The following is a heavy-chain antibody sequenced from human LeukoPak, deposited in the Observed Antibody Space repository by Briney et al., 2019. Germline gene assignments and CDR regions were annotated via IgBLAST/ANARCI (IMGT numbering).Heavy chain of an antibody. CDR3: ARDKYYYGSGSYRYGMDV. V-gene: IGHV1-2*02. CDR2: INPNSGGT. Sequence: ASVKVSCKASGYTFTGHYMHWVRQAPGQGLEWMGWINPNSGGTNYAQKFQGRVTMTRDTSTSTVYMELSSLRSEDTAVYYCARDKYYYGSGSYRYGMDVWGQGTTVTVSS. J-gene: IGHJ6*02. CDR1: GYTFTGHY. D-gene: IGHD3-10*01.